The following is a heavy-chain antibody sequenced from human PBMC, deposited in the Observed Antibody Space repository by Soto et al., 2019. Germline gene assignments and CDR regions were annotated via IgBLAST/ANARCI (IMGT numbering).Heavy chain of an antibody. CDR3: ARGLYGDYDYYYYGMDV. CDR2: TYYRSKWYN. J-gene: IGHJ6*02. D-gene: IGHD4-17*01. CDR1: GDSVPSNSAA. Sequence: PSQTLSLTCAISGDSVPSNSAAWNWIRQSPSRGLEWLGRTYYRSKWYNDYAVSVKSRITINPDTSKNQFSLQLNSVTPEDTAVYYCARGLYGDYDYYYYGMDVWGQGTTVTVSS. V-gene: IGHV6-1*01.